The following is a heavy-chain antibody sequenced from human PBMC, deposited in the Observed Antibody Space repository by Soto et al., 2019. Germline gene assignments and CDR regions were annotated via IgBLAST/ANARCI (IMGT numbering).Heavy chain of an antibody. CDR2: IKSKTDGGTT. V-gene: IGHV3-15*01. D-gene: IGHD1-1*01. CDR3: TTGGYDWIYYYYGMDV. Sequence: EVQLVESGGGLVKPGGSLRLSCAASGFTFSNAWMSWVRQAPGKGLEWVGRIKSKTDGGTTDYAAPVKGRFTISRDDSKNTLYLQMNSLKTEDTAVYYCTTGGYDWIYYYYGMDVWGQGTTVTVSS. J-gene: IGHJ6*02. CDR1: GFTFSNAW.